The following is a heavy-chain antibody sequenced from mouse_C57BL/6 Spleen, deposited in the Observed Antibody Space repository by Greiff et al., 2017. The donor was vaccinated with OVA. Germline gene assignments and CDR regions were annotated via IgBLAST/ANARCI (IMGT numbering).Heavy chain of an antibody. V-gene: IGHV1-59*01. CDR1: GYTFTSYW. J-gene: IGHJ1*03. CDR2: IDPSDSYT. D-gene: IGHD1-1*01. CDR3: AKPPPPYYGSSTRYFDV. Sequence: VQLKQPGAELVRPGTSVKLSCKASGYTFTSYWMHWVKQRPGQGLEWIGVIDPSDSYTNYNQKFKGKATLTVDTSSSTAYMQLSSLTSEDSAVYYCAKPPPPYYGSSTRYFDVWGTGTTVTVSS.